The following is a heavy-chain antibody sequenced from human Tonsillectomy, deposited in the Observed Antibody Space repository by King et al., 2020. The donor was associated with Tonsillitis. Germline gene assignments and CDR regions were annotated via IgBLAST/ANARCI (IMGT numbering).Heavy chain of an antibody. Sequence: VQLVESGGGLVQPGGSLRLSCAASGFSFSSYSMTWVRQAPGKGLEWVSYISGDSSVIYYADSVKGRFTISRDAAKNSLYLQMNSLRVEDTAVYYCARGEHFDFWSGFSAPDYWGQGTLVTVSS. CDR1: GFSFSSYS. J-gene: IGHJ4*02. CDR2: ISGDSSVI. D-gene: IGHD3-3*01. V-gene: IGHV3-48*01. CDR3: ARGEHFDFWSGFSAPDY.